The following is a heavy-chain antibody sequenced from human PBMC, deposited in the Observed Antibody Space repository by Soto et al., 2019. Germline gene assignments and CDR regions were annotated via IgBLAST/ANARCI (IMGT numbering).Heavy chain of an antibody. V-gene: IGHV3-66*01. Sequence: GGSLRLSCAASGFTVSSNYMSWVRQAPGKGLEWVSVIYSGGSTYYADSVKGRFTISRDNSKNTLYLQMNSLRAEDTAVYYCARDRSLGGDYGFVDYWGQGTLVTVSS. D-gene: IGHD4-17*01. CDR1: GFTVSSNY. J-gene: IGHJ4*02. CDR3: ARDRSLGGDYGFVDY. CDR2: IYSGGST.